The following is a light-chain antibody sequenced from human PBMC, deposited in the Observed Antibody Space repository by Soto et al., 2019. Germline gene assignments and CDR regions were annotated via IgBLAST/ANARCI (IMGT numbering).Light chain of an antibody. CDR2: KAS. J-gene: IGKJ5*01. V-gene: IGKV1-5*03. Sequence: DIQMTQSPSTLSASVGDRVTITCRASQRISYWLAWYQHKPGKAPKLLIYKASSLESGVPSRFSGSGSGTEFTLTISSLQPDDFATYYCQHHHSYSITFGQETRLKIK. CDR1: QRISYW. CDR3: QHHHSYSIT.